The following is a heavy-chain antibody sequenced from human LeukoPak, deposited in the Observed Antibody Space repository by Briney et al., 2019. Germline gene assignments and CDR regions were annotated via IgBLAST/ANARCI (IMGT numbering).Heavy chain of an antibody. CDR2: ISWNSGSI. V-gene: IGHV3-9*01. J-gene: IGHJ4*02. Sequence: GGSLRLSCAASGFTFDDYAMHWVRQAPGKGLEWVSGISWNSGSIGYADSVKGRFTISRDNAKNSLYLQMNSLRAEDTALYYCAKVKSPYYYGSGSYWGPFDYWGQGTLVTVSS. CDR1: GFTFDDYA. D-gene: IGHD3-10*01. CDR3: AKVKSPYYYGSGSYWGPFDY.